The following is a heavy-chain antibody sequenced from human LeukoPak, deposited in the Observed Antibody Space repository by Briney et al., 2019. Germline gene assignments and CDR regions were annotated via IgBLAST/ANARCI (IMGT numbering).Heavy chain of an antibody. CDR2: ISFDGSNK. V-gene: IGHV3-30*03. D-gene: IGHD1-26*01. CDR1: GFTFSNYG. CDR3: AITTGGGSYQFDY. Sequence: GGFLRLSCAASGFTFSNYGMHWVRQAPGKGLEWVAVISFDGSNKYYADSVKGRFTISRDSAKNTLYLQMNSLRAEDTAVYYCAITTGGGSYQFDYWGQGTLVTVSS. J-gene: IGHJ4*02.